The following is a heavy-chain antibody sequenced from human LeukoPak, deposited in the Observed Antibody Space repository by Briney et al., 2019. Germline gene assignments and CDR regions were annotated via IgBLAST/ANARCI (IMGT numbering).Heavy chain of an antibody. CDR1: GGSISSNSDY. Sequence: SETLSLTCTVSGGSISSNSDYWGWIRQPPGKGLEWIGTIYYSGSTYYHPSFKSRVIISVDTPKSQFSLKLSSVTAADTAMYYCAIDLGYCSGGGCYGYMDVWGKGTTFTVSS. J-gene: IGHJ6*03. V-gene: IGHV4-39*07. CDR2: IYYSGST. D-gene: IGHD2-15*01. CDR3: AIDLGYCSGGGCYGYMDV.